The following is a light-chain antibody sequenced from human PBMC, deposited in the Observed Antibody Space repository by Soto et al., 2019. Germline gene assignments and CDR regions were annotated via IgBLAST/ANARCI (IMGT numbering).Light chain of an antibody. CDR3: QQRSNWYT. CDR2: DAS. CDR1: QSVSSY. V-gene: IGKV3-11*01. J-gene: IGKJ2*01. Sequence: EIVLTQSPATLSLSPGERATLSCRASQSVSSYLAWYQQKPGQAPRLLIYDASTRATGIPARFSVRGSGTALTLTISSLEHEDFAVYYCQQRSNWYTFGQGTKLEIK.